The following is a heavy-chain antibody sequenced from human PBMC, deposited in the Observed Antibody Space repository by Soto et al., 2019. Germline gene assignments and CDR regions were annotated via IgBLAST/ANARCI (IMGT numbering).Heavy chain of an antibody. J-gene: IGHJ6*02. CDR1: GGTFSSYA. Sequence: SVKVSCKASGGTFSSYAISWVRQAPGQGLEWMGGIIPIFGTANYAQKFQGRVTITADKSTSTAYMELSSLRSEDTAVYYCARRVVVPAAIEGPYYYYDMYVWGQDTTSTVSS. CDR3: ARRVVVPAAIEGPYYYYDMYV. D-gene: IGHD2-2*01. CDR2: IIPIFGTA. V-gene: IGHV1-69*06.